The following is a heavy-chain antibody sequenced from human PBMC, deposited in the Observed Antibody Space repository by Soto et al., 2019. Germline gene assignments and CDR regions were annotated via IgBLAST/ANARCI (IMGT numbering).Heavy chain of an antibody. CDR2: ISSNNDYI. J-gene: IGHJ1*01. Sequence: DVQLVESGGGLVKPGGSLRLSCAASGFTFNYYSMNWVRQAPGQGLEWVASISSNNDYIYYGDSVRGRFTISRDNAKNSIYLQMNSLRAEDAAVYYCARDSCPSATCANLFQHWGRGTLVTVSS. CDR1: GFTFNYYS. CDR3: ARDSCPSATCANLFQH. D-gene: IGHD1-26*01. V-gene: IGHV3-21*01.